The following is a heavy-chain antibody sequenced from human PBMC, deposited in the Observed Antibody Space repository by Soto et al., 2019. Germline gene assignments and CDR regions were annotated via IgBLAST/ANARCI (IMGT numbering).Heavy chain of an antibody. D-gene: IGHD3-22*01. J-gene: IGHJ4*02. Sequence: SVKVSFKASGFPFTSSALQWVRQARGQRLEWIGWIVVGSGNTNYAQKFQERVTITRDMSTSTAYMELSSLRSEDTAVYYCAAVTYYEGDFDYWGQGTMVTVSS. V-gene: IGHV1-58*01. CDR2: IVVGSGNT. CDR1: GFPFTSSA. CDR3: AAVTYYEGDFDY.